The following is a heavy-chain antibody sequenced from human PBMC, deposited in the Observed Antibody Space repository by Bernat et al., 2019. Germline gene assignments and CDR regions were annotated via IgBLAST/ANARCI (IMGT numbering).Heavy chain of an antibody. J-gene: IGHJ6*03. D-gene: IGHD3-9*01. V-gene: IGHV4-59*01. CDR2: IYYSGST. CDR3: AGYDILTGYYDNYYMDV. CDR1: GGSISSYY. Sequence: QLQLQESGPGLVKPSETLSLTCTVSGGSISSYYWNWIRQPPGKGLEWIGYIYYSGSTNYNPSLKSRVTMSVDTSKIQFSLKLTSVTAADTAVYYCAGYDILTGYYDNYYMDVWGKGTMVTVSS.